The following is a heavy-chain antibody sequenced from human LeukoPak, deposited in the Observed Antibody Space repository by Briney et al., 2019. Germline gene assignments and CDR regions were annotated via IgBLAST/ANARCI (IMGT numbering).Heavy chain of an antibody. Sequence: ASVKVSCKASGYTFTGYYMHWVRQAPGQGLEWMGWINPNSGGTNYAQKFQGRVTMTRDTSISTAYMELSRLRSDDTAVYYCARGPSIRRYYDSSGYPRAIFDYWGQGTLVTASS. CDR2: INPNSGGT. CDR3: ARGPSIRRYYDSSGYPRAIFDY. J-gene: IGHJ4*02. V-gene: IGHV1-2*02. D-gene: IGHD3-22*01. CDR1: GYTFTGYY.